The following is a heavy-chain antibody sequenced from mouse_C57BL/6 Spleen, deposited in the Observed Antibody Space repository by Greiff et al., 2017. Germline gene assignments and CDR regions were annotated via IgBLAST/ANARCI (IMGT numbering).Heavy chain of an antibody. CDR2: ISSGSSTI. D-gene: IGHD1-1*01. V-gene: IGHV5-17*01. Sequence: DVKLVESGGGLVKPGGSLKLSCAASGFTFSDYGMHWVRQAPEKGLEWVAYISSGSSTIYYADTVKGRFTISRDNAKNTLFLQMTSLRSEDTAMYYCARYLRYYGSSPFAYWGQGTLVTVSA. J-gene: IGHJ3*01. CDR1: GFTFSDYG. CDR3: ARYLRYYGSSPFAY.